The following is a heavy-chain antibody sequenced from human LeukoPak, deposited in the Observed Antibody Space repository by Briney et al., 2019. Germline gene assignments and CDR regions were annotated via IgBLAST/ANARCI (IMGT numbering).Heavy chain of an antibody. V-gene: IGHV3-7*01. D-gene: IGHD2-15*01. Sequence: GGSLRLSCAASEFTFSTYWMSWVRQAPGKGLEWVADIKKDGSEKYYLDSVKGRFTISRQNAKNSLFLQMNSLRAEDTAVYYCARHRSGGSQDDAFDIWGQGTMVTVSS. CDR3: ARHRSGGSQDDAFDI. CDR2: IKKDGSEK. J-gene: IGHJ3*02. CDR1: EFTFSTYW.